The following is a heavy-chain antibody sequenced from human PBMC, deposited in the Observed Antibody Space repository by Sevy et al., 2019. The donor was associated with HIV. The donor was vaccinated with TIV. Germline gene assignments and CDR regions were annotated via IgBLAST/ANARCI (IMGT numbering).Heavy chain of an antibody. Sequence: SETLSLTCSVSGGSINNPDFNWSWVRQPPGRGLEWIGYDYYSGNTYYSPSLKTRASLSIDPSKNQFSLDLHSVTAADTAVYYCTRVRGPFGWSDPWGQGTLVTVSS. D-gene: IGHD3-10*01. CDR3: TRVRGPFGWSDP. CDR2: DYYSGNT. V-gene: IGHV4-30-4*01. J-gene: IGHJ5*02. CDR1: GGSINNPDFN.